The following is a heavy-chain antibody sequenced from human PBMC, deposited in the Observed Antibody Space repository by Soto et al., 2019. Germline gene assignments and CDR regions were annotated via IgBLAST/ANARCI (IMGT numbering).Heavy chain of an antibody. V-gene: IGHV1-3*01. CDR3: ARDDLYCTNGVCYNFDY. CDR2: INAGNGNT. J-gene: IGHJ4*02. Sequence: GALVKVSCKASGYTFTSYAMHWVRQAPGQRLEWMGWINAGNGNTKYSQKFQGRVTITRDTSASTAYMELSSLRSEDTAVYYCARDDLYCTNGVCYNFDYWGQGTLVTVSS. CDR1: GYTFTSYA. D-gene: IGHD2-8*01.